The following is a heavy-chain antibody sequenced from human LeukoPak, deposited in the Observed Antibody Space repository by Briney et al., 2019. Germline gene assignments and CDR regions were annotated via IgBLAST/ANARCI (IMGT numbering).Heavy chain of an antibody. CDR1: GGFISSYY. Sequence: SETLSLTCTVSGGFISSYYWSWIRQPPWKGLEWIGYIYTSGSTNYNPSLKSRVTISVDTSKNQFSLKLSSATAADTAVYYCARHLYYYYMDVWGKGTTVTVSS. CDR3: ARHLYYYYMDV. CDR2: IYTSGST. J-gene: IGHJ6*03. V-gene: IGHV4-4*09.